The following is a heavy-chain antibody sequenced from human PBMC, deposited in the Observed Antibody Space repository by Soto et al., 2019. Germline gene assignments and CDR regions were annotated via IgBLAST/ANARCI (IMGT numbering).Heavy chain of an antibody. CDR1: GFTFSYYW. CDR2: IHSDGSST. V-gene: IGHV3-74*01. CDR3: ARGDRGAFDL. Sequence: EVQLVESGGGLVRPGGSLRLSCAASGFTFSYYWMHWVRQAPGKGLVWVSRIHSDGSSTTYADFVKGRFIISRDNARNTXDXQXNSVRVEDTAVYYCARGDRGAFDLWGQGTVVTVSS. J-gene: IGHJ3*01. D-gene: IGHD1-26*01.